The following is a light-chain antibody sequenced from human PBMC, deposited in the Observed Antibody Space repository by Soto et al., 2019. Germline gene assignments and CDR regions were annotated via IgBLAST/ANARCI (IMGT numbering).Light chain of an antibody. CDR1: QSVLYSSNNKNY. CDR2: WAS. Sequence: DIVMTQSPDSLAVSLGERATINCKSSQSVLYSSNNKNYLXWYQQXPGQPPKLLIYWASTRESGVPDRFSGSGSGTDFTLTISSLQAEDVAVYYCQQYYSTPYTFGQGTKLEIK. V-gene: IGKV4-1*01. CDR3: QQYYSTPYT. J-gene: IGKJ2*01.